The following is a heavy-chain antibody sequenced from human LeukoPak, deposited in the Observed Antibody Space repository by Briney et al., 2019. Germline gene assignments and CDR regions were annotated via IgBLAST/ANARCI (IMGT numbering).Heavy chain of an antibody. CDR3: AREMNYGDYALFDY. J-gene: IGHJ4*02. D-gene: IGHD4-17*01. CDR1: GCSISSGGYY. V-gene: IGHV4-31*03. Sequence: SQTLSLTCTVSGCSISSGGYYWSWIRQHPGKGLEWIGYIYYSGRTYYNPSLKSRVTISVDTSKNQFSLKLSSVTAADTAVYYCAREMNYGDYALFDYWGQGTLVTVSS. CDR2: IYYSGRT.